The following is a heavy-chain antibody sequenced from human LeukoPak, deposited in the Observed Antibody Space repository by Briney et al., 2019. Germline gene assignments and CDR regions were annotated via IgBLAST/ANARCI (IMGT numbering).Heavy chain of an antibody. D-gene: IGHD1-26*01. V-gene: IGHV1-2*02. CDR1: GYTFTSYY. Sequence: ASVKVSCKTSGYTFTSYYMHWLRQAPGQGLEWMGWINPNNGATHYAQKFQGRVTLTRDTSISTVYMELSRLTSDDTAVYYCARDLTTYSPDVLYWGLGTLVTVSS. CDR2: INPNNGAT. J-gene: IGHJ4*02. CDR3: ARDLTTYSPDVLY.